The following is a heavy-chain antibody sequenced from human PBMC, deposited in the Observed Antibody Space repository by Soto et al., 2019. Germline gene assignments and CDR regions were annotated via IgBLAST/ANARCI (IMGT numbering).Heavy chain of an antibody. D-gene: IGHD2-2*02. V-gene: IGHV1-18*01. CDR3: ARGYCSSTICYTRKNYYYGMDV. CDR2: ISAYNGNT. Sequence: GASVKVSCKASGYTFTSYGISWVRQAPGQGLEWMGWISAYNGNTNYAQKLQGRVTMTTDTSTSTAYMELRSLRSDDTAVYYCARGYCSSTICYTRKNYYYGMDVWGQGTTVTVSS. CDR1: GYTFTSYG. J-gene: IGHJ6*02.